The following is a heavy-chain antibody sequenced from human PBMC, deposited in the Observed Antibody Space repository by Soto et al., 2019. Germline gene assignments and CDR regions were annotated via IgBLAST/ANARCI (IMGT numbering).Heavy chain of an antibody. J-gene: IGHJ4*02. D-gene: IGHD2-2*01. V-gene: IGHV3-23*01. Sequence: PGGSLRLSCAASGFTFSSYAMSWVRQAPGKGLEWVSAISGSGGSTYYADSVKGRFTISRDNSKNTLYLQMNSLRAEDTAVYYCAKGYCSSTSCYGPLDYWGQGTLVTVSS. CDR3: AKGYCSSTSCYGPLDY. CDR1: GFTFSSYA. CDR2: ISGSGGST.